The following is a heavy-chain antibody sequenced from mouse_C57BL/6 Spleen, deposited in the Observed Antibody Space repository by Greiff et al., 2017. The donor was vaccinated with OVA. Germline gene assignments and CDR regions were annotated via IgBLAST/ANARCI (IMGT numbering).Heavy chain of an antibody. V-gene: IGHV1-15*01. Sequence: QVQLKESGAELVRPGASVTLSCKASGYTFTDYEMHWVKQTPVHGLEWIGAIDPETGGTAYNQKFKGKAILTADKSSSTAYMELRSLTSEDSAVYYCTRLYDYDGFAYWGQGTLVTVSA. CDR3: TRLYDYDGFAY. D-gene: IGHD2-4*01. CDR2: IDPETGGT. CDR1: GYTFTDYE. J-gene: IGHJ3*01.